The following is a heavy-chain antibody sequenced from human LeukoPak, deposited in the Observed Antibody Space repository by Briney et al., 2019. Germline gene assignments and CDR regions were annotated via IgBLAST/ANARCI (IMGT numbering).Heavy chain of an antibody. D-gene: IGHD2-2*01. CDR1: GFTFSSYA. Sequence: GGSLRLSCAASGFTFSSYAMSWVRQAPGKVLEWVSAISGSGGSTYYADSVKGRFTISRDNSKNTLYLQMNSLRAEDTAVYYCAKVIIVVVPAAQYYFDYWGQGTLVTVSS. CDR2: ISGSGGST. J-gene: IGHJ4*02. V-gene: IGHV3-23*01. CDR3: AKVIIVVVPAAQYYFDY.